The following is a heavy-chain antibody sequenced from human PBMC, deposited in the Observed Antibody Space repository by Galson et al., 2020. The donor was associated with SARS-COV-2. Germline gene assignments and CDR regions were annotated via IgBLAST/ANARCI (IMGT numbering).Heavy chain of an antibody. CDR3: ARDGVLRYFDWTRGYYGMDV. V-gene: IGHV4-30-4*01. J-gene: IGHJ6*02. CDR2: LYSSGST. D-gene: IGHD3-9*01. CDR1: GGSIRSGDYS. Sequence: ASETLSLTCTVSGGSIRSGDYSWSWIRQPPGKGLEWTGYLYSSGSTYYNPSLKSRVTLPVDTAKNQFSLKLSSVTAADTAVYYCARDGVLRYFDWTRGYYGMDVWGQGTTVTVSS.